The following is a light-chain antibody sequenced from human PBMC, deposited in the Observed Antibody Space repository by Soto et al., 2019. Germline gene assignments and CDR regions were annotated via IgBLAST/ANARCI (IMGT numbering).Light chain of an antibody. Sequence: AIRLTQSSSILSPSPRARVTIMCRMSQGISRYLAWEQQKPGKAPELLIYAASSLETGVPSRFSGSGSGTDFTLTISRLEPEDFATYYCQKSYTRTFGQGTKVDIK. CDR1: QGISRY. J-gene: IGKJ1*01. V-gene: IGKV1D-8*02. CDR2: AAS. CDR3: QKSYTRT.